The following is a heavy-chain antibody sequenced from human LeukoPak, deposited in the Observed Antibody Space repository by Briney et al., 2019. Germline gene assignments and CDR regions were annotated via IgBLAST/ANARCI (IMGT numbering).Heavy chain of an antibody. J-gene: IGHJ4*02. D-gene: IGHD3-3*01. Sequence: GGSLRLSCAASGFTFNLYTMHWVRQAPGKGLEWVSPITGDSTYIDYADSVKGRFTISRDNAKNSLFLQMNSLGAEDTAVYYCVREIDVPIFGVVDDYWGQGTLVTVSS. CDR1: GFTFNLYT. V-gene: IGHV3-21*06. CDR3: VREIDVPIFGVVDDY. CDR2: ITGDSTYI.